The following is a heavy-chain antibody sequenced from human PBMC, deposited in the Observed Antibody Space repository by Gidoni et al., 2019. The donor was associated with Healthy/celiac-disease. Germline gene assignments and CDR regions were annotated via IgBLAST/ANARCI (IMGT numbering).Heavy chain of an antibody. Sequence: QVQLVQSGAAVKKPGSSVKVSCKASGGTFSSYAISWVRQAPGQGLEWMGGIIPIFGTANYAQKFQGRVTITADESTSTAYMELSSLRSEDTAVYYCARDEVVHPPYDLVYFDYWGQGTLVTVSS. CDR1: GGTFSSYA. CDR3: ARDEVVHPPYDLVYFDY. J-gene: IGHJ4*02. V-gene: IGHV1-69*01. CDR2: IIPIFGTA. D-gene: IGHD2-2*01.